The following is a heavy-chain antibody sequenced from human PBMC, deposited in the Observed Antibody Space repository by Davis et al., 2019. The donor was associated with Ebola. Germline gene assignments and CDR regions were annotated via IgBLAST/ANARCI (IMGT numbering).Heavy chain of an antibody. CDR1: GFTSSSYA. J-gene: IGHJ4*02. V-gene: IGHV3-30-3*01. CDR3: SIGIWELPETMNY. CDR2: ISYDGSNK. Sequence: GGSLRLSCAASGFTSSSYAMPWVRQAPAKGLEWVAVISYDGSNKYYADSVKGRFTISRDNSKNTLYLQMNSLRAEDTAVYYCSIGIWELPETMNYWGQGTPVTVSS. D-gene: IGHD1-26*01.